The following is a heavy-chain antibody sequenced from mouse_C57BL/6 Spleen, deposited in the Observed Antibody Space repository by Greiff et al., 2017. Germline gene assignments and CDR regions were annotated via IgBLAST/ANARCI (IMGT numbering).Heavy chain of an antibody. D-gene: IGHD2-2*01. J-gene: IGHJ1*03. V-gene: IGHV1-81*01. CDR3: ARGFSPELWLRWYFDV. Sequence: QVQLQQSGAELARPGASVKLSCKASGYTFTSYGISWVKQRTGQGLEWIGEIYPRSGNTYYNEKFKGKATLTADKSSSTAYMELRSLTSEDSAVYFCARGFSPELWLRWYFDVWGTGTTVTVSS. CDR1: GYTFTSYG. CDR2: IYPRSGNT.